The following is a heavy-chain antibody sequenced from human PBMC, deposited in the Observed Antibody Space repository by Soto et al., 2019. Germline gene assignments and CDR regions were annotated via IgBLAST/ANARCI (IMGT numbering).Heavy chain of an antibody. Sequence: GGSLRLSCAASGFTFSSYEVNWVRQAPGKGLEWVSYISSSGSTIYHADSVKGRFTISRDNAKNSLYLQMNSLRAEDTAVYYCARARRHYGMDVWGQGXTVTVYS. V-gene: IGHV3-48*03. CDR2: ISSSGSTI. J-gene: IGHJ6*02. CDR3: ARARRHYGMDV. CDR1: GFTFSSYE.